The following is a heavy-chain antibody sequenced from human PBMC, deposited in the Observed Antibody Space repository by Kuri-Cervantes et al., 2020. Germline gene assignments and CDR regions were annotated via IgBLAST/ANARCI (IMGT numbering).Heavy chain of an antibody. CDR3: ARGMSTSQTNWFDP. D-gene: IGHD5/OR15-5a*01. Sequence: ASVKVSCKASGYTFTGYYMHWVRQAPGQRLEWMGWINAGNGYTKYSQKFQGRVTITRDTSANIAYMELSSLRSEDTAVYYCARGMSTSQTNWFDPWGQGTLVTVSS. V-gene: IGHV1-3*01. CDR2: INAGNGYT. CDR1: GYTFTGYY. J-gene: IGHJ5*02.